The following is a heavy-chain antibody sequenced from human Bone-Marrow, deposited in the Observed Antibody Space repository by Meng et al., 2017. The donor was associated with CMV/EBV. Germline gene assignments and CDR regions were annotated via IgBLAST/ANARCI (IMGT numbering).Heavy chain of an antibody. CDR3: AREGDNGYYYGSGSFYNY. J-gene: IGHJ4*02. Sequence: SETLSLTCTVSGGSVSSGSYYWSWIRQPPGKGLQWIGEINHRGSTSYNPSLKSRVTISVDTSKKQFSLKLSSMAAADTAVYYCAREGDNGYYYGSGSFYNYWGQGTLVTVSS. CDR2: INHRGST. D-gene: IGHD3-10*01. CDR1: GGSVSSGSYY. V-gene: IGHV4-39*07.